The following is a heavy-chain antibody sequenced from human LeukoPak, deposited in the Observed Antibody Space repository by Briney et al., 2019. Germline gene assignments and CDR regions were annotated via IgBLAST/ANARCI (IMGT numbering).Heavy chain of an antibody. V-gene: IGHV4-34*01. Sequence: SETLSLTCAVYGGSFTCYYRSWIRQSPGKGLQWIAEVNHRGDTNYNPSVKGRVTISVDTSKNQFSLKVTSLTAADTAVYYCARGPTISETGYFDYWGQGTLVTVSS. CDR3: ARGPTISETGYFDY. CDR2: VNHRGDT. CDR1: GGSFTCYY. J-gene: IGHJ4*03. D-gene: IGHD1-1*01.